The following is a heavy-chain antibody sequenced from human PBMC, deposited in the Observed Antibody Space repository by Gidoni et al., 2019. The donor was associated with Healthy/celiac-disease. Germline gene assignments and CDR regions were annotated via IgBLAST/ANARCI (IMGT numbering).Heavy chain of an antibody. CDR1: GFTVSSYW. CDR2: IKQDGSEK. D-gene: IGHD6-13*01. J-gene: IGHJ4*02. Sequence: EVQLVESGGGLVQPGGSLRLSCAASGFTVSSYWMSWVRQAPGKGLEWVANIKQDGSEKYYVDSVKGRFTISRDNAKNSLYLQMNSLRDEDTAVYYCARSTSSWYGGPDYWGQGTLVTVSS. CDR3: ARSTSSWYGGPDY. V-gene: IGHV3-7*01.